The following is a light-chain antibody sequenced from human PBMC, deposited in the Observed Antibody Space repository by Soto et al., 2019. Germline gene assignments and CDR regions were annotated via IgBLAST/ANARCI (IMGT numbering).Light chain of an antibody. V-gene: IGKV4-1*01. J-gene: IGKJ4*01. Sequence: DIVMTQSPDSLAVSLGERATIHCKSSHSLLNTSNNKTYLGWYQQKAGLPPKLLIYWASTREFGVPDRFRGSGSGTDFSLSINTLQAEDVAVYFCQQYHSPPLSFGGGTHVEIK. CDR3: QQYHSPPLS. CDR1: HSLLNTSNNKTY. CDR2: WAS.